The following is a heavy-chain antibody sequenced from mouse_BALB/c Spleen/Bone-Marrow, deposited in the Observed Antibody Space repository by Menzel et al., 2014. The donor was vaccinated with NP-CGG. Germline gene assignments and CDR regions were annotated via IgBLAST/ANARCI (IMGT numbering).Heavy chain of an antibody. CDR1: GFTFSSFG. Sequence: EVQRVESGGDLVQPGGSRKLSCAASGFTFSSFGMHWVRQAPEKGLEWVAYISSGSSTVYYADKVMGRFTISRDNPKNTLFLQMTSLRSEDTAMYYCARSGSSSGYFDYWGQGTTLTVSS. CDR2: ISSGSSTV. V-gene: IGHV5-17*02. D-gene: IGHD1-1*01. CDR3: ARSGSSSGYFDY. J-gene: IGHJ2*01.